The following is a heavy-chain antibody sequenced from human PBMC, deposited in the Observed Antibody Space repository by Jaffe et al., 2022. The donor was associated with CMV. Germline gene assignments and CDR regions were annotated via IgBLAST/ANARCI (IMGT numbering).Heavy chain of an antibody. D-gene: IGHD2-2*01. J-gene: IGHJ6*02. CDR3: AKPKTSYSSTSFYGMDV. Sequence: QVQLVESGGGVVQPGRSLRLSCAASGFTFSSYGMHWVRQAPGKGLEWVAVISYDGSNKYYADSVKGRFTISRDNSKNTLYLQMNSLRAEDTAVYYCAKPKTSYSSTSFYGMDVWGQGTTVTVSS. CDR1: GFTFSSYG. V-gene: IGHV3-30*18. CDR2: ISYDGSNK.